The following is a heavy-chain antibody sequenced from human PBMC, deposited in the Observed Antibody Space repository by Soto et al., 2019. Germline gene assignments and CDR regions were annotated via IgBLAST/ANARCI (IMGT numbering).Heavy chain of an antibody. V-gene: IGHV5-51*01. J-gene: IGHJ4*02. CDR3: ARHNRGYSYGSPSDY. D-gene: IGHD5-18*01. Sequence: PGESLKISCKGSGSSFTSYWIGCVRQMPGKGLEWMGIIYPGAPDTRYSPSFQGQVTISADKSISTAYLQWSSLKASDTAMYYCARHNRGYSYGSPSDYWRQGILVTVS. CDR1: GSSFTSYW. CDR2: IYPGAPDT.